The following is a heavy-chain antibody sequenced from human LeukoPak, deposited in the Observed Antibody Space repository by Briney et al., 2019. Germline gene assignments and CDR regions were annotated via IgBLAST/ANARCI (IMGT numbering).Heavy chain of an antibody. CDR2: INPNSGGT. CDR3: ARDYRGYYYS. J-gene: IGHJ5*02. Sequence: GASVKVSCKASGYTFTSYGISWVRQAPGQGLEWMGWINPNSGGTNYAQKFQGRVTMTRDTSISTAYMELSRLRSDDTAVYYCARDYRGYYYSWGQGTLVTVSS. D-gene: IGHD3-22*01. CDR1: GYTFTSYG. V-gene: IGHV1-2*02.